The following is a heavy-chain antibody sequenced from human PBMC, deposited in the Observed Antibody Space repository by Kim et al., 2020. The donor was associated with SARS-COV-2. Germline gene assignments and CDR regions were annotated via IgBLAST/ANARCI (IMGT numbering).Heavy chain of an antibody. CDR3: ARGKTYYDILTGYTLDAFDI. CDR2: ISAYNGNT. V-gene: IGHV1-18*01. CDR1: GYTFTSYG. J-gene: IGHJ3*02. Sequence: ASVKVSCKASGYTFTSYGISWVRQAPGQGLEWMGWISAYNGNTNYAQKLQGRVTMTTDTSTSTAYMELRSLRSDDTAVYYCARGKTYYDILTGYTLDAFDIWGQGTMVTVSS. D-gene: IGHD3-9*01.